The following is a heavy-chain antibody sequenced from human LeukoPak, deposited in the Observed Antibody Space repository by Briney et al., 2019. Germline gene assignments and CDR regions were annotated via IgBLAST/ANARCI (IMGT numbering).Heavy chain of an antibody. V-gene: IGHV4-39*07. CDR2: IYNSGST. CDR3: ARDVGRGNWNYDSCMDV. D-gene: IGHD1-20*01. CDR1: VGSMSGSSFF. J-gene: IGHJ6*03. Sequence: SETLSLTCSVSVGSMSGSSFFWGFWVWIHQSPGKGLEWIGSIYNSGSTYYNPSLKSRVTISVDTSNNQFSLNLSSVTVADTAVYFCARDVGRGNWNYDSCMDVWGKGTTVTVSS.